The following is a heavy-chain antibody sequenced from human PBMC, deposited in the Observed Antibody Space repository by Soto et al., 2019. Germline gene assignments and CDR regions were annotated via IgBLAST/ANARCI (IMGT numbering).Heavy chain of an antibody. V-gene: IGHV4-31*01. Sequence: SETLSLTCSVSGGSLNSTSYSWTWVRQHPGKGLEWIGHIYNSGRSYYDPSLRTQVTLTIDTSKNQFSLKLTSVTAADTAVYFCARGRYSRSMARDYYSALDVWGQGTTVTVSS. CDR2: IYNSGRS. D-gene: IGHD3-10*01. CDR1: GGSLNSTSYS. J-gene: IGHJ6*02. CDR3: ARGRYSRSMARDYYSALDV.